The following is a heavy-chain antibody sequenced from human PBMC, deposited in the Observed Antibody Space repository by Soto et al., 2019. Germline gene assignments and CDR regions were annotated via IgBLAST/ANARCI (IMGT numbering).Heavy chain of an antibody. CDR1: GVTFSSYA. CDR2: IIPIFGTA. J-gene: IGHJ6*02. V-gene: IGHV1-69*06. D-gene: IGHD2-2*02. CDR3: ACLQGPLASLGYCSSTSCYTRSYYYGMDV. Sequence: SVKVSCKASGVTFSSYAISWVRQAPGQGLEWMGGIIPIFGTANYAQKFQGRVTITADKSTSTAYMELSSLRSEDTAVYYCACLQGPLASLGYCSSTSCYTRSYYYGMDVWGQGTTVTVSS.